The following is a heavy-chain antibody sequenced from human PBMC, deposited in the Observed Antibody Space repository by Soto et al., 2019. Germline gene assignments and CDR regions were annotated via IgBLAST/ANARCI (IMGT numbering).Heavy chain of an antibody. J-gene: IGHJ3*02. CDR1: GGSISSGGYY. V-gene: IGHV4-31*03. D-gene: IGHD3-22*01. CDR2: IYYSGST. Sequence: QVQLQESGPGLVKPSQTLSLTCTVSGGSISSGGYYWSWIRQHPGKGLEWIGYIYYSGSTYYNPSLKSRVTISVDTSKNQFSLKLSSVTAADTAVYYCARAMYYYDSSGYYYVAFDIWGQGTMVTVSS. CDR3: ARAMYYYDSSGYYYVAFDI.